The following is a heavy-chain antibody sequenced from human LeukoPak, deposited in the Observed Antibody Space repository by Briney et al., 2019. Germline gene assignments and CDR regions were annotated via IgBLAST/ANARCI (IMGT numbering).Heavy chain of an antibody. CDR1: GYTFTNYY. D-gene: IGHD2-2*01. CDR2: INPNGGYT. J-gene: IGHJ3*02. Sequence: ASVKLSCTASGYTFTNYYMHWVRQAPGQGLEWMGIINPNGGYTSQAQKFKGRVTMTRDTYTSTVYMQLSSLTSEDTAVYYCARSPVPAAIPPEAFDIWGQGTMVTVSS. CDR3: ARSPVPAAIPPEAFDI. V-gene: IGHV1-46*01.